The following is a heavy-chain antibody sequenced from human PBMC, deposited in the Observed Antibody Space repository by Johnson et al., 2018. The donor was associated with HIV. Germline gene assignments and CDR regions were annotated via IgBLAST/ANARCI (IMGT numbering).Heavy chain of an antibody. Sequence: EVQLVESGGGLVQPGGSLRLSCAASRFTFSTYAMSWVRQAPGKGLEWVSGISGSGGTTYYADSVKGRFTISRDNSKNTLYLQMNSLRAEDRAVYYCARDPHAEYSSSSVQWDAVDIWGQGTMGTVSS. J-gene: IGHJ3*02. V-gene: IGHV3-23*04. CDR3: ARDPHAEYSSSSVQWDAVDI. D-gene: IGHD6-6*01. CDR1: RFTFSTYA. CDR2: ISGSGGTT.